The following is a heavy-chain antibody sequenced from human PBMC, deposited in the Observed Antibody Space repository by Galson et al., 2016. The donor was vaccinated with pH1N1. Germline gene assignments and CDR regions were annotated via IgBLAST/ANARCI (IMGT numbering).Heavy chain of an antibody. CDR3: AKEGASRSAGYFES. CDR2: IHYNGNT. D-gene: IGHD1-26*01. CDR1: GGSVSNNY. J-gene: IGHJ4*02. V-gene: IGHV4-59*02. Sequence: ETLSPTCTVSGGSVSNNYYSWIRQSPGKGLEWIAYIHYNGNTKYNPSLKSRVTISLDTSKNQVSLNLTSVTAADTAIYYCAKEGASRSAGYFESWGQGALVTVPS.